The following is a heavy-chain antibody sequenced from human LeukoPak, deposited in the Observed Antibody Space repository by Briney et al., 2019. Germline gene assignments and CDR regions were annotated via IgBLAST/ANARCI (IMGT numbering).Heavy chain of an antibody. V-gene: IGHV4-59*01. Sequence: KASETLSLTCTVSGGSISSYYWSWIRQPPGKGLEWIGYIYYSGSTNYNPSLKSRVTISVDTSKNQFSLKLSSVTAADTAVHYCARDLAVAGTPYYYGMDVWGQGTTVTVSS. J-gene: IGHJ6*02. CDR2: IYYSGST. D-gene: IGHD6-19*01. CDR3: ARDLAVAGTPYYYGMDV. CDR1: GGSISSYY.